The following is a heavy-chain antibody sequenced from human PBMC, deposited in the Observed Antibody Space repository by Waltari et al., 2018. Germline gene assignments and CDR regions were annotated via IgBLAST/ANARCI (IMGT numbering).Heavy chain of an antibody. V-gene: IGHV4-39*07. CDR3: ARDRLLSQINWFDP. Sequence: QLQLQESGPGLVKPSETLSLTCTVSGGSISSSSYYWGWIRQPPGKGLEWIGSIYYSGSTDYNPSLKSRVTISVDTSKNQFSLKLSSVTAADTAVYYCARDRLLSQINWFDPWGQGTLVTVSS. D-gene: IGHD2-15*01. J-gene: IGHJ5*02. CDR2: IYYSGST. CDR1: GGSISSSSYY.